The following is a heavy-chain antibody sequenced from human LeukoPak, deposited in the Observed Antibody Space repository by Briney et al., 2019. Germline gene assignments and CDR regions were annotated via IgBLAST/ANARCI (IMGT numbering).Heavy chain of an antibody. CDR1: GGSFSGYY. CDR2: INHSGST. Sequence: SETLSLTCAVYGGSFSGYYWSWIRQPPGKGLEWIGEINHSGSTNYNPSLKSRVTISVDTSKNQFSLKLSSVTAADTAVYYCARLRGWFDRWGQGTLVTVSS. V-gene: IGHV4-34*01. J-gene: IGHJ5*02. CDR3: ARLRGWFDR.